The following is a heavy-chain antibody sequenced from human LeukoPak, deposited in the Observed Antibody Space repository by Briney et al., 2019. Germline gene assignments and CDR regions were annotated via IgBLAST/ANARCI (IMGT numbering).Heavy chain of an antibody. Sequence: SETLSLTCTVSGGSISSSSYYWGWTRQPPGKGLEWIGSIYYSGSTYYNPSLKSRVTISVDTSKNQFSLKLSSVTAADTAVYYCARLRGSRIYDSSGYYLAVFGAFDIWGQGTMVTVSS. D-gene: IGHD3-22*01. V-gene: IGHV4-39*01. CDR1: GGSISSSSYY. J-gene: IGHJ3*02. CDR2: IYYSGST. CDR3: ARLRGSRIYDSSGYYLAVFGAFDI.